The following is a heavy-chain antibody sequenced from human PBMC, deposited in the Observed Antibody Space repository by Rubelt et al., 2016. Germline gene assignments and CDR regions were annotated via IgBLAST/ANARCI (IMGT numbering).Heavy chain of an antibody. V-gene: IGHV1-18*01. J-gene: IGHJ4*02. CDR1: GYTFTSYG. Sequence: QVQLVQSGAEVKKPGASVKVSCKASGYTFTSYGISWVRQAPGQGLEWMGWTSAYKGNTNSAQKLQGRVTRTTDQSTRTAYMELRSLRSDDTAVYYCARERDDYGDYWGQGTLVTVSS. CDR2: TSAYKGNT. D-gene: IGHD5-24*01. CDR3: ARERDDYGDY.